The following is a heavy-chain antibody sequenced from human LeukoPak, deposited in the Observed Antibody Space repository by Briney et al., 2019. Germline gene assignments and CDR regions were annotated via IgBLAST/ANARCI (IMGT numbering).Heavy chain of an antibody. D-gene: IGHD2-2*01. CDR1: GGSISSYY. J-gene: IGHJ3*02. Sequence: SETLSLTCTVSGGSISSYYWSWIRQPPGKGLEWIGYIYYSGSTNYNPSLKSRVTISVDTSKNQFSLKLSSVTAADTAVYYCARMFSSTGLIAFDIWGQGTMVTVSS. CDR3: ARMFSSTGLIAFDI. V-gene: IGHV4-59*01. CDR2: IYYSGST.